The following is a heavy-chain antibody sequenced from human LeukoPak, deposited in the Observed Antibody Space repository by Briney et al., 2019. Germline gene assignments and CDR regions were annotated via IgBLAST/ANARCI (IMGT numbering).Heavy chain of an antibody. D-gene: IGHD6-13*01. CDR1: GFTFSSYW. V-gene: IGHV4-39*07. J-gene: IGHJ4*02. CDR3: ARVAAGKGYPFDY. Sequence: PGGSLRLSCAASGFTFSSYWMSWVRQAPGKGLECIGSIFYSGSTYYNPSLKSRITISVDTSKNQFSLKLSSVTAADTAVYYCARVAAGKGYPFDYWGQGTLVTVSS. CDR2: IFYSGST.